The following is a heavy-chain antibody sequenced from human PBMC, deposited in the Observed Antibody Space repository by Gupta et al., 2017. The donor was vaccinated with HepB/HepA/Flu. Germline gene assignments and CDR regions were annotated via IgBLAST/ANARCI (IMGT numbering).Heavy chain of an antibody. CDR1: GFIFVSDW. V-gene: IGHV3-7*01. CDR2: TKQDGSNK. D-gene: IGHD1-1*01. J-gene: IGHJ6*02. CDR3: ARQRELYNYGMDV. Sequence: EVQVVESGGGWVQPGGSLRLSCAVPGFIFVSDWMSWVRQVPGKGLEWVANTKQDGSNKNYVDSVKGRFIISMDDAKNSVFLQMNSLRAEDTAVYYCARQRELYNYGMDVWGQGTAVSVSS.